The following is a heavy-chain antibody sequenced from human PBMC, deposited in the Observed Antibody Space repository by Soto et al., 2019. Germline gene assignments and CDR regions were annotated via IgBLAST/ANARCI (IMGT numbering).Heavy chain of an antibody. CDR3: ASLRIVVVPAATQEYYYYGMDV. CDR1: GGSFSGYY. J-gene: IGHJ6*02. V-gene: IGHV4-34*01. D-gene: IGHD2-2*01. CDR2: INHSGST. Sequence: PSETLSLTCAVYGGSFSGYYWSWIRQPPGKGLEWIGEINHSGSTNYNPSLKSRVTISVDTSKNQFSLKLSSVTAADTAVYYCASLRIVVVPAATQEYYYYGMDVWGQGTTVT.